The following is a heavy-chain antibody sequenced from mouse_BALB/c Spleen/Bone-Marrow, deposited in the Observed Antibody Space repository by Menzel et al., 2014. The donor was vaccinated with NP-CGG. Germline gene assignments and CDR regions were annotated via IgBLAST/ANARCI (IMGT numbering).Heavy chain of an antibody. CDR2: INPYNGDT. V-gene: IGHV1-20*02. J-gene: IGHJ4*01. D-gene: IGHD2-1*01. CDR3: ARGGSLRAMDY. Sequence: EVKVVDSGPELVKPGASVKISCKASGYSFTGYFMNWVMQSHGKSLEWIGRINPYNGDTFYNQKFKGKATLTVDKSSSTAHMELRSLASEDSAVYYCARGGSLRAMDYWGQGTSVTVSS. CDR1: GYSFTGYF.